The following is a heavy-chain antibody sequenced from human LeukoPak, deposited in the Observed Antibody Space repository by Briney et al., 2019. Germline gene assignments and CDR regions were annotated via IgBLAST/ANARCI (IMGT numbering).Heavy chain of an antibody. V-gene: IGHV4-34*01. CDR2: INHSGST. J-gene: IGHJ3*02. D-gene: IGHD2-2*01. CDR1: GGSFSGYY. CDR3: PMGYCSSTSCFSDAFDI. Sequence: SETLSLTCAVYGGSFSGYYWSWIRQPPGKGLEWIGEINHSGSTNYNPSLKSRVTISVDTSKNQFSLKLSSVTAADTAVYYCPMGYCSSTSCFSDAFDIWGQGTMVTVSS.